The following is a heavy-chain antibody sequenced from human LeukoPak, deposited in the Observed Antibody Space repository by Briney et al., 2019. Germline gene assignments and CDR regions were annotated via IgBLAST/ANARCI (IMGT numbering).Heavy chain of an antibody. V-gene: IGHV4-39*01. D-gene: IGHD2-2*01. CDR2: IYYSGST. CDR3: ARLYCTSTSCYHYYYYYMDV. CDR1: GGSISSSSYY. Sequence: SETPSLMCTVSGGSISSSSYYWGWIRQPPGKGLEWIGSIYYSGSTYYNPSLKSRVTISVDTSKNQFSLKLSSVTAADTAVYYCARLYCTSTSCYHYYYYYMDVWGKGTTVTVSS. J-gene: IGHJ6*03.